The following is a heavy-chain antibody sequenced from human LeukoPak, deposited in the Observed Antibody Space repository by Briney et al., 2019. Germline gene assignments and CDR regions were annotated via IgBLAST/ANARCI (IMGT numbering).Heavy chain of an antibody. CDR2: ISGDGGST. CDR1: GFTFDDYA. D-gene: IGHD2/OR15-2a*01. CDR3: ATSDFAAHFDY. V-gene: IGHV3-43*02. Sequence: PGGSLRLSCAASGFTFDDYAMHWGRQAPWKGLGLVSLISGDGGSTYYADSVKGRFPISRDNNKNSLYLQMNSLGTEDTALYYCATSDFAAHFDYWGQGTLVTVSS. J-gene: IGHJ4*02.